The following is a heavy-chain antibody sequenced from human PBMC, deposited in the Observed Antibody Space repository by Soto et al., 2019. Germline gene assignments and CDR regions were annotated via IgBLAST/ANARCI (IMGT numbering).Heavy chain of an antibody. Sequence: QVQLVESGGGVVQPGGSLRLSCAASGFTFNNYGMHWVRQAPGKGLEWVAITWYDGSNRNYVDSVKGRFTISRDSSKNTLYLQMNSLRADDTAVYYCARDTGSGTTYLDYWGQGTLVTVSS. CDR3: ARDTGSGTTYLDY. V-gene: IGHV3-33*01. D-gene: IGHD1-7*01. CDR2: TWYDGSNR. J-gene: IGHJ4*02. CDR1: GFTFNNYG.